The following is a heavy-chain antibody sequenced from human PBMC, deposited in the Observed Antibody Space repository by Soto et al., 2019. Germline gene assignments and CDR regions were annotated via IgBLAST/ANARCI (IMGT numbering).Heavy chain of an antibody. CDR2: IYYSGST. J-gene: IGHJ5*02. Sequence: PSETLSLTCTVSGGSISSYYCSWIRQPPGKGLEWIGYIYYSGSTNYNPSLKSRVTISVDTSKNQFSLKLSSVTAADTAVYYCARDSGYSSAWFDPWGQGTLVTVSS. CDR3: ARDSGYSSAWFDP. D-gene: IGHD5-18*01. CDR1: GGSISSYY. V-gene: IGHV4-59*01.